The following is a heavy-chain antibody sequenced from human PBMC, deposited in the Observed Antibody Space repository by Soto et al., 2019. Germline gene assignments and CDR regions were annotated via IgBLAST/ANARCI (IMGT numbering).Heavy chain of an antibody. CDR3: ARGAYDILTGYPTDYYFDY. Sequence: SVPLSLTCSVSGGSSSSGGGYWSWISQHPGKGLEWIGYIYYSGSTYYNPSLKSRVTISVDTSKNQFSLKLSSVTAADTAVYYCARGAYDILTGYPTDYYFDYWGQGTLVTVSS. CDR1: GGSSSSGGGY. CDR2: IYYSGST. D-gene: IGHD3-9*01. J-gene: IGHJ4*02. V-gene: IGHV4-31*03.